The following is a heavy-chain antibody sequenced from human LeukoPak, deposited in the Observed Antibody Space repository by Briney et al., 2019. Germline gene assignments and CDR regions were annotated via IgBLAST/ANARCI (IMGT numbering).Heavy chain of an antibody. Sequence: GGSLRLSCAASGFTFSSYAMSWVRQAPGKGLEGVSAISGSGGSTYYADSVKGRFTISRDNSKNTLYLQMNSLRAEDTAVYYCAKAIPDYDYVWGSYRSPYYFDYWGQGTLVTVSS. CDR2: ISGSGGST. CDR3: AKAIPDYDYVWGSYRSPYYFDY. J-gene: IGHJ4*02. D-gene: IGHD3-16*02. V-gene: IGHV3-23*01. CDR1: GFTFSSYA.